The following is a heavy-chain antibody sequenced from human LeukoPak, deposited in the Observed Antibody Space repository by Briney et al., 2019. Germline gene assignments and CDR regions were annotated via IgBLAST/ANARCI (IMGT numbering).Heavy chain of an antibody. J-gene: IGHJ4*02. CDR3: ARDRGYTQDY. V-gene: IGHV3-74*01. Sequence: GGSLRLSCAASGFTFSTYWMHWGRQAPGKGLVWVSHIKSDGSSTSYADSVKGRFTISRDNAKNTLYLQMNSLGAEDTAVYYCARDRGYTQDYWGQGTLVTVSS. CDR2: IKSDGSST. D-gene: IGHD5-12*01. CDR1: GFTFSTYW.